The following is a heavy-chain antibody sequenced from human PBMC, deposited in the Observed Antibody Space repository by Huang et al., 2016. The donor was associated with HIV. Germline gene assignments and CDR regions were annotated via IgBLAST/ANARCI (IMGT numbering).Heavy chain of an antibody. D-gene: IGHD3-16*01. Sequence: QVRLEQWGKGSLKPSETLSLTCAVYGASFSDYFWSWVRQSPDKRLEWSGEVKPGMPPNYNPVLKGLVVLSVDTPKNQFSLTRRAMSAAEAAIDYCARLPTPSYYDTWSLSPVEEDFFYFNLDLWGRGTPVVVS. CDR1: GASFSDYF. V-gene: IGHV4-34*02. CDR3: ARLPTPSYYDTWSLSPVEEDFFYFNLDL. J-gene: IGHJ6*03. CDR2: VKPGMPP.